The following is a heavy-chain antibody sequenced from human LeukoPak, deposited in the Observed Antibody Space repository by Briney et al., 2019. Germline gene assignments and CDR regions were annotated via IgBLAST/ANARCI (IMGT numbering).Heavy chain of an antibody. CDR3: ARGPYYDFWSGYYFSGWGVAWFDP. J-gene: IGHJ5*02. V-gene: IGHV1-8*01. CDR1: GYTFTSYD. CDR2: MNPNSGNT. Sequence: ASVKVSCKASGYTFTSYDINWVRQATGQGLEWMGWMNPNSGNTGYAQKFQGRVTMTRNTSISTAYMELSSLRSEDTAVYYCARGPYYDFWSGYYFSGWGVAWFDPWGQGPWSPSPQ. D-gene: IGHD3-3*01.